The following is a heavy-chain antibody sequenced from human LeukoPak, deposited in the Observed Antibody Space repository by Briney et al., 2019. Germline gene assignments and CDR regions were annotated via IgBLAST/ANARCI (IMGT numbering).Heavy chain of an antibody. CDR2: IWSDGSNS. V-gene: IGHV3-33*01. J-gene: IGHJ5*02. CDR1: GFTFTSFT. Sequence: GGSLRLSCAASGFTFTSFTMHWVRQAPGKGLEWVALIWSDGSNSGYADSVKGRFTISRDNSKNTLYLQMNSLRAEDTAVYYCARDGEQYYDFWSGSDGNWFDPWGQGTLVTVSS. CDR3: ARDGEQYYDFWSGSDGNWFDP. D-gene: IGHD3-3*01.